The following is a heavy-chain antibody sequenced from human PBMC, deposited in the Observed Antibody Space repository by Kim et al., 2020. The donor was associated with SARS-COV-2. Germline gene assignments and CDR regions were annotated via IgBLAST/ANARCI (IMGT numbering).Heavy chain of an antibody. CDR2: INQGGTEK. J-gene: IGHJ4*02. D-gene: IGHD4-17*01. CDR1: GFTFSSYW. V-gene: IGHV3-7*01. CDR3: ARTHYGDYD. Sequence: GGSLRLSCAASGFTFSSYWMTWVRQAPGKGLEWVANINQGGTEKYYVDSVKGRFTISRDNAKNSLFLDVNSLRVEDTAVYYCARTHYGDYDWGQGTLV.